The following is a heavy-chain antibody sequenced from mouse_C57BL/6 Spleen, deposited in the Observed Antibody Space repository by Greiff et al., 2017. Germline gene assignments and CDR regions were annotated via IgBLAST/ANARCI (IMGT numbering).Heavy chain of an antibody. Sequence: QVQLQQSGAELVRPGASVTLSCKASGYTFTDYEMHWVKQTPVHGLEWIGAIDPETGGTAYNQKFKGKAILTADKSSSTAYMELRSLTSEDAAVYYCTRKCDYDRDCCWDFEGWGTGTTVTVAS. V-gene: IGHV1-15*01. CDR3: TRKCDYDRDCCWDFEG. D-gene: IGHD2-4*01. J-gene: IGHJ1*03. CDR2: IDPETGGT. CDR1: GYTFTDYE.